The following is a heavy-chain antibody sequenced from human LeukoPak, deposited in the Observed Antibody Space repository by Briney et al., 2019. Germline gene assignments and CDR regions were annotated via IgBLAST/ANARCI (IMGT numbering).Heavy chain of an antibody. CDR2: IYSGGST. V-gene: IGHV3-53*01. D-gene: IGHD4-17*01. CDR3: ARDFSPTTATLN. CDR1: GLTVSGNY. Sequence: GGSLRLSRAASGLTVSGNYMSWVRPAPGKGLEWVSVIYSGGSTYYADSVKGRFTISRDNSKNALYLQMNSLRAEDTAVYYCARDFSPTTATLNWGQGTLVTVSS. J-gene: IGHJ4*02.